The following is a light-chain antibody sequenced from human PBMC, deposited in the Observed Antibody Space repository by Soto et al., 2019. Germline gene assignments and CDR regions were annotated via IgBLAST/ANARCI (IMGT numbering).Light chain of an antibody. Sequence: EIVLTQSPGTLSLSPGERANLSCRASQSVSSNYLAWYQQKPGQAPRLLIYGASSSATGIPDRFSGSGSGTDFTLTISGQEPEDCTVYYCQQYGSSPHTFGQGTKLEIK. CDR2: GAS. V-gene: IGKV3-20*01. CDR3: QQYGSSPHT. CDR1: QSVSSNY. J-gene: IGKJ2*01.